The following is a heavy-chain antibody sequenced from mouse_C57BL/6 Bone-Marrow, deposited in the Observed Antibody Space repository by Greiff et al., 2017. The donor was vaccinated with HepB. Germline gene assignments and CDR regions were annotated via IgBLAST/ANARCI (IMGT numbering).Heavy chain of an antibody. V-gene: IGHV1-54*01. CDR3: ARSGFYSNYEAWFAY. Sequence: ESGAELVRPGPSVKVSCKASGYAFTNYLIEWVKQRPGQGLEWIGVINPGSGGTNYNEKFKGKATLTADKSSSTAYMQLSSLTSEDSAVYFCARSGFYSNYEAWFAYWGQGTLVTVSA. CDR2: INPGSGGT. CDR1: GYAFTNYL. J-gene: IGHJ3*01. D-gene: IGHD2-5*01.